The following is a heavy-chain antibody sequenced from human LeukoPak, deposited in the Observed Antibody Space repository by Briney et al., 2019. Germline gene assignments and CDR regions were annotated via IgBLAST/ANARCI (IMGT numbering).Heavy chain of an antibody. D-gene: IGHD2-2*01. CDR2: ISGSGGST. V-gene: IGHV3-23*01. CDR1: GFTFSGHS. Sequence: GGSLRLSCAASGFTFSGHSMSWVRQAPGKGLEWVSAISGSGGSTYYADSVKGRFTISRDNSKNTLYLQMNSLRAEDTAVYYCAKDLASISDYWGQGTPVTVSS. CDR3: AKDLASISDY. J-gene: IGHJ4*02.